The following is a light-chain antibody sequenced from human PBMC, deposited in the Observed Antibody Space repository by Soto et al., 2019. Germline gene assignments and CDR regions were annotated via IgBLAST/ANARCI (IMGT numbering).Light chain of an antibody. CDR2: DAS. J-gene: IGKJ4*01. CDR1: QDIRKY. CDR3: QQFSSYPLT. Sequence: ILMTQSPASLSSPLGDRGTIPWQATQDIRKYLNWYQQKPGKAPKLLIYDASSLETGVPSRFSGSGSGTDFTLTISRLEPEDFAVYYCQQFSSYPLTFGGGTNVDI. V-gene: IGKV1-33*01.